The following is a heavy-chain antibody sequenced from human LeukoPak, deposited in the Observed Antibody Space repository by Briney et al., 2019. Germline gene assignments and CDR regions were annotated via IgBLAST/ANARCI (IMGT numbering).Heavy chain of an antibody. CDR2: MFYGGRT. V-gene: IGHV4-39*01. Sequence: SETLSLTCTVSGGSISSGNYHWAWMRQPPGKGPEWVGSMFYGGRTFYNPSLKSRVTMSVDTSKNHFSLKVTSVTAADTAVYYCARHPTRGDVYDHLDYWGQGTLVTVSS. D-gene: IGHD5/OR15-5a*01. CDR1: GGSISSGNYH. CDR3: ARHPTRGDVYDHLDY. J-gene: IGHJ4*02.